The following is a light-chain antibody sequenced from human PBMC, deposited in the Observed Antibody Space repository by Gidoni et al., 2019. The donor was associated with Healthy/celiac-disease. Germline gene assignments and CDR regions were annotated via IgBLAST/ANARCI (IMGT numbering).Light chain of an antibody. J-gene: IGKJ1*01. CDR3: QQYGSSLSWT. V-gene: IGKV3-20*01. CDR1: QSVSSSY. CDR2: GAS. Sequence: EIVLTPPPGTLSLSPGERATLPCRASQSVSSSYLAWYQQKPGQAPRLLIYGASSRATGIPDRFSGSGSGTDFTLTISRLEPEDFAVYYCQQYGSSLSWTFGQGTKVEIK.